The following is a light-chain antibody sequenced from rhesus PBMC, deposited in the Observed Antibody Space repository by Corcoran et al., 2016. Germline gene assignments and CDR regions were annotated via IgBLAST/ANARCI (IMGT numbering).Light chain of an antibody. CDR2: GAY. CDR1: QSVSSK. Sequence: EIVMTQSPATLSLSPGETATISCRTSQSVSSKLAWYQQKPGQAPRLLIDGAYSRAPGIPDRFSGSGSGTDFTLTISSLEPEDFAVYYCQETSNLWTFGQGTKVEIK. V-gene: IGKV3-31*02. J-gene: IGKJ1*01. CDR3: QETSNLWT.